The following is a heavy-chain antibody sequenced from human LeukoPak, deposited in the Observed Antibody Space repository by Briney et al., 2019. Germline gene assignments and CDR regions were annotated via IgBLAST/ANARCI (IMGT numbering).Heavy chain of an antibody. CDR1: GFTSSSYW. Sequence: GGSLRLSCAASGFTSSSYWMNWVRQAPGKGLEWVANINGDGRDKYYVGPVRGRFTISRDNADNALYLQMNSLRGDDTAVYYCARGVDSAIDWWGQGTLVTVSS. V-gene: IGHV3-7*01. J-gene: IGHJ4*02. CDR3: ARGVDSAIDW. CDR2: INGDGRDK. D-gene: IGHD3-9*01.